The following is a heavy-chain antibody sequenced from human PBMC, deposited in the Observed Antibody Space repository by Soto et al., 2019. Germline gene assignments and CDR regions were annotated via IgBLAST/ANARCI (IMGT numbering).Heavy chain of an antibody. CDR2: INANNGKT. D-gene: IGHD3-9*01. CDR3: ATPLTTTFYYGLDV. V-gene: IGHV1-18*04. Sequence: QIQLVQSGAEVKRPGASVKVSCKASGYTFTTYSVIWVRQAPGQGLERMAWINANNGKTDYAQRFQDRVTVTTDTSMTSAYMELRSLRSDDTAVYYCATPLTTTFYYGLDVWGQGTTVAVSS. CDR1: GYTFTTYS. J-gene: IGHJ6*02.